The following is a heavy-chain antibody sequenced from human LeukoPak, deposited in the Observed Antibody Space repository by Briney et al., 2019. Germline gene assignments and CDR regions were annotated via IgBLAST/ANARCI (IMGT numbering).Heavy chain of an antibody. J-gene: IGHJ3*02. CDR3: ATDIAPYNWNGDAFDI. Sequence: ASVKVSCKVSGYTLTELSMHWVRQAPGKGLEWMGGFDPEDGETIYAQKFQGRVTMTEDTSTDTAYMELSGLRSEDTAVYYCATDIAPYNWNGDAFDIWGQGTMVTVSS. CDR1: GYTLTELS. D-gene: IGHD1-20*01. CDR2: FDPEDGET. V-gene: IGHV1-24*01.